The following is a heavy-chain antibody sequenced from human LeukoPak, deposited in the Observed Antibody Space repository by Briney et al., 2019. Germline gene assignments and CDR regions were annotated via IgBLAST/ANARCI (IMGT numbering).Heavy chain of an antibody. V-gene: IGHV4-4*07. D-gene: IGHD5-18*01. CDR2: IYTSGST. CDR3: ARTAKTWIQLWKMAFDI. Sequence: SETLSLTCTVSGGSISSYYWSWIRQPAGKGLEWIGRIYTSGSTNYNPSLKSRVTMSVDTSKNQFSLKLSSVTAADTAVYYCARTAKTWIQLWKMAFDIWGQGTMVTVSS. CDR1: GGSISSYY. J-gene: IGHJ3*02.